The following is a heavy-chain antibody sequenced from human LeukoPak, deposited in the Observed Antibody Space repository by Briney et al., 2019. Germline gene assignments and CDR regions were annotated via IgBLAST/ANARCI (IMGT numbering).Heavy chain of an antibody. CDR1: GGSISSYY. CDR2: IYYSGST. V-gene: IGHV4-59*08. CDR3: ARLPVYYYGMDV. J-gene: IGHJ6*02. Sequence: SGTLSLTCTVSGGSISSYYWSWIRQPPGKGLEWIGYIYYSGSTNYNPSLKSRVTISVDTSKNQFSLKLSSVTAADTAVYYCARLPVYYYGMDVWGQGTTVTVSS.